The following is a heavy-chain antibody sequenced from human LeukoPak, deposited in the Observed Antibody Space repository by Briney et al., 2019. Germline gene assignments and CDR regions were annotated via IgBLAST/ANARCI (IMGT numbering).Heavy chain of an antibody. D-gene: IGHD3-10*01. Sequence: ASVKVSCKASGYTFTSYDINWVRQATGQGLEWMGWMNPNSGNTGYAQKFQGRVTMTRNTSISTAYMELSSLRSEDTAVYYCARVRIRGNWFDPWGQGTLVTVSS. CDR1: GYTFTSYD. J-gene: IGHJ5*02. V-gene: IGHV1-8*01. CDR3: ARVRIRGNWFDP. CDR2: MNPNSGNT.